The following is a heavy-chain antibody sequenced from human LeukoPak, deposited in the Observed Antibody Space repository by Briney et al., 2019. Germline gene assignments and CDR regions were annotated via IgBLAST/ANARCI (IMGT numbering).Heavy chain of an antibody. Sequence: GGSLRLSCAASGFTFDDYAMHWVRQAPGKGLEWVSGISWNSGSIGYADSVKGRFTISRDNAKNSLYLQMNSLKAEDTALYYCAKDQLEYSSGWFDYWGQGTLVTVSS. CDR3: AKDQLEYSSGWFDY. CDR1: GFTFDDYA. CDR2: ISWNSGSI. J-gene: IGHJ4*02. D-gene: IGHD6-19*01. V-gene: IGHV3-9*01.